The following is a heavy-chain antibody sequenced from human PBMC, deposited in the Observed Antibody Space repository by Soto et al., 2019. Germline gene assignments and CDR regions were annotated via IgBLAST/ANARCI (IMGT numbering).Heavy chain of an antibody. J-gene: IGHJ4*02. CDR3: ARGPRSAVATMAHFDY. D-gene: IGHD5-12*01. CDR1: GGSFSGYY. Sequence: SETLSLTCAVYGGSFSGYYWSWIRQPPGKGLEWIGEINHSGSTNYNPSLESRVTISLDTSKNQLSLKLSSVSAADTAVYYCARGPRSAVATMAHFDYWGQGTLVTVSS. V-gene: IGHV4-34*01. CDR2: INHSGST.